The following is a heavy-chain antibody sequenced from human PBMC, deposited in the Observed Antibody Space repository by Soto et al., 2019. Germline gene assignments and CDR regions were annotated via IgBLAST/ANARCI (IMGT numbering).Heavy chain of an antibody. V-gene: IGHV1-18*04. CDR1: GCTFRSFG. Sequence: QIHLVQSGAEVKKPGASVKVSCKASGCTFRSFGLSWVRQAPGQGLEWMGWISGYNGDTDTAQNFQGRLSMTTDTSTNTATMELRSLRSDDTAVYYCARDKMIYTFGSGTFDIWGQGTVVTVSS. CDR3: ARDKMIYTFGSGTFDI. D-gene: IGHD3-10*01. CDR2: ISGYNGDT. J-gene: IGHJ4*02.